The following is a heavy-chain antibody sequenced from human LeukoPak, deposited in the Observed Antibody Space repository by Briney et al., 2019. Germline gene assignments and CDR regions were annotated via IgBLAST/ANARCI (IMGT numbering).Heavy chain of an antibody. CDR2: VHTSGGS. CDR1: GASISHYY. V-gene: IGHV4-4*09. Sequence: SETLSLTCTVSGASISHYYWSWIRQTPERGLEWMGLVHTSGGSTYYPSLKTILTMSIDTTRSQLSLKLTSVTAADTAVYFCARLGSYHDFWGQGALVTVSS. CDR3: ARLGSYHDF. D-gene: IGHD1-26*01. J-gene: IGHJ4*02.